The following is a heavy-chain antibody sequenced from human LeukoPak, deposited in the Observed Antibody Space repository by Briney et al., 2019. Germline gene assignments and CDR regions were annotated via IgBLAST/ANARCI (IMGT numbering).Heavy chain of an antibody. CDR3: ARMMDYYDRSGYPPAAAADN. D-gene: IGHD3-22*01. Sequence: SETLSLTCAVYGGSFSGYYWSWIRQPPGKGLEWIRSLDHSGTMYYNPSLKSRVTISVDTSKNQFSLKVSSVTAADTAVYYCARMMDYYDRSGYPPAAAADNWGQGTLVTVSS. CDR2: LDHSGTM. CDR1: GGSFSGYY. V-gene: IGHV4-34*01. J-gene: IGHJ4*02.